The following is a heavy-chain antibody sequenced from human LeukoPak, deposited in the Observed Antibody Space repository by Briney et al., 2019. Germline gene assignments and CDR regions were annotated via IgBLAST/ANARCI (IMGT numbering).Heavy chain of an antibody. CDR2: IYHSGST. J-gene: IGHJ2*01. CDR1: GYSISSGYY. D-gene: IGHD5-18*01. Sequence: PSETLSLTCAVSGYSISSGYYWGWIRQPPGKGLEWIGSIYHSGSTYYNPSLKSRVTISVDTSKNQFSLKLSSVTAADTAVYYCARGQEIQLWLFRYFELWGRGTLVTVSS. CDR3: ARGQEIQLWLFRYFEL. V-gene: IGHV4-38-2*01.